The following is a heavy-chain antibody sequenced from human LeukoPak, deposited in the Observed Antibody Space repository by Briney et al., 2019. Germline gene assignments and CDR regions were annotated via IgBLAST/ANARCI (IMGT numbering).Heavy chain of an antibody. CDR3: VRHVSGTYYRFDY. Sequence: PSETLSLTCTVSGDSISSSNYFWGWIRQPPGKGLDWIVSLSSGGTTYYNGSLKSRVTVSVDTSKSQFSLKLNSVTAADTAVYYCVRHVSGTYYRFDYWGQGTLVTVS. J-gene: IGHJ4*02. D-gene: IGHD1-26*01. V-gene: IGHV4-39*01. CDR1: GDSISSSNYF. CDR2: LSSGGTT.